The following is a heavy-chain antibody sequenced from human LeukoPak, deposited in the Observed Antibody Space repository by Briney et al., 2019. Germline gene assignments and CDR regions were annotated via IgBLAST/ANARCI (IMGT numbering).Heavy chain of an antibody. J-gene: IGHJ4*02. V-gene: IGHV3-33*06. CDR1: GFTFSNYG. Sequence: GGSLRLSCAASGFTFSNYGMHWVRQAPAKGLEGVAVIWYDGNNKYYADSVKGRFTISRDNSKNTLYLQMNSLRAEDTAVYYCAKGLYSSVWYYFDSWGQGTLVTVSS. CDR3: AKGLYSSVWYYFDS. CDR2: IWYDGNNK. D-gene: IGHD6-19*01.